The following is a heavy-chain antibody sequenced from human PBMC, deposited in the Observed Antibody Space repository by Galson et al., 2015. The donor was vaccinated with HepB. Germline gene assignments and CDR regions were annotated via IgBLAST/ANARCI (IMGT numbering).Heavy chain of an antibody. V-gene: IGHV1-46*04. J-gene: IGHJ3*02. CDR3: ARSKGGFYQYSSGWYEDAFDI. Sequence: SVKVSCKASGYTFTSYYMHWVRQAPGQGLEWMGIINPSGGSTSYAQKLQGRVTMTRDTSTSTVYMELSSLRSEDTAVYYCARSKGGFYQYSSGWYEDAFDIWGQGTMVTVSS. CDR1: GYTFTSYY. D-gene: IGHD6-19*01. CDR2: INPSGGST.